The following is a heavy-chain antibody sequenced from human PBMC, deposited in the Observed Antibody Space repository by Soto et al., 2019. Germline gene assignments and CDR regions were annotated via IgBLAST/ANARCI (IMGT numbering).Heavy chain of an antibody. CDR3: ARRKERSGPHYFDY. J-gene: IGHJ4*02. CDR1: GYTFTTYD. Sequence: ASVKVSCKASGYTFTTYDISWVRQATGQGLEWMGWMNPYSGNTGYAQKFQGRVTVTRNTSISTAYMELSGLRPDDTAVYYCARRKERSGPHYFDYWGQGSQVTVSS. CDR2: MNPYSGNT. V-gene: IGHV1-8*01. D-gene: IGHD6-25*01.